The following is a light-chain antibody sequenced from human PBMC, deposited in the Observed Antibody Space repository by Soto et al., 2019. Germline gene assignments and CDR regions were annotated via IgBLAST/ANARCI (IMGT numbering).Light chain of an antibody. J-gene: IGKJ2*01. CDR1: QSLSYW. CDR2: KAS. V-gene: IGKV1-5*03. Sequence: DIQMTQSPSTLSASVGDTVTITCRASQSLSYWLAWYQQKPGQAPKLLIHKASTLESGVPSRFSGSGSGTESTLTISSLQPDVFATFYCQQYDRFPYTFGQGTNLEIK. CDR3: QQYDRFPYT.